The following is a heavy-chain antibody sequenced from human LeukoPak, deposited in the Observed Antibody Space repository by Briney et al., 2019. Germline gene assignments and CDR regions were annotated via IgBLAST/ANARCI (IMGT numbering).Heavy chain of an antibody. CDR3: ARELPTRTTMIVSE. V-gene: IGHV3-23*01. D-gene: IGHD3-22*01. CDR1: GFTFSSYV. J-gene: IGHJ4*02. CDR2: VSGSGVGT. Sequence: GGSLRLSCAASGFTFSSYVMSWVRQAPGKGLEWVSAVSGSGVGTYYADSVKGRFTISRDNSKYTLYLQMSSLRAEDTAVYYCARELPTRTTMIVSEWGQGTLVTVSS.